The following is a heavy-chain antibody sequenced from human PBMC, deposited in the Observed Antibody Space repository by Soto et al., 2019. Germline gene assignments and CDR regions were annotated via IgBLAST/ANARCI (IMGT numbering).Heavy chain of an antibody. CDR2: ISYDGSNK. Sequence: GGSLRLSCAASGFTFSSYAMHWVRQAPGKGLEWVAVISYDGSNKYYTDSVKGRFTISRDNSKNTLCLQMNSLRAEDTAVYYCARDGGWLHYYYYYGMDVWGQGTTVTVSS. J-gene: IGHJ6*02. V-gene: IGHV3-30-3*01. D-gene: IGHD6-19*01. CDR3: ARDGGWLHYYYYYGMDV. CDR1: GFTFSSYA.